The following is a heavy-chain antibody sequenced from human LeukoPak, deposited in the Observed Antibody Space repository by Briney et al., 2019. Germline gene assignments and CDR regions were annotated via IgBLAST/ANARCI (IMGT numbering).Heavy chain of an antibody. D-gene: IGHD1-26*01. CDR3: ARDVVGSLDY. J-gene: IGHJ4*02. V-gene: IGHV3-7*01. CDR1: GFTFSSYW. Sequence: GGSLRLSCAASGFTFSSYWMAWVSQAPGRGREWVANIKGDESARHQADSVKGRFTISRDNTRNSLYLQMTNLRGDDTAVYYCARDVVGSLDYWGQGTLVTVSS. CDR2: IKGDESAR.